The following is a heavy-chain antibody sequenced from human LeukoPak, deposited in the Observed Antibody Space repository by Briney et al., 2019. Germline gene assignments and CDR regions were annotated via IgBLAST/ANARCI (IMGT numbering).Heavy chain of an antibody. CDR2: ISSSSSTI. Sequence: GGSLRLSCAASGFTFSSYSMNWVRQAPGKGVEWVSYISSSSSTIYYADSVKGRFTISRDNAKNSLYLQMDSLRVEDTAVYYCTTDHVGATVEFDSWGQGTLVTVSS. J-gene: IGHJ4*02. CDR3: TTDHVGATVEFDS. CDR1: GFTFSSYS. V-gene: IGHV3-48*01. D-gene: IGHD1-26*01.